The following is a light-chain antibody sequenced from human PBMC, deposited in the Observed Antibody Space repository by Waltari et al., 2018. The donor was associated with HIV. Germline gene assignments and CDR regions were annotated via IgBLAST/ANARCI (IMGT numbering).Light chain of an antibody. Sequence: QSALTQPPSASGSPGQSVSISCTGSSSDIGSYDYVSWYQQHPGNVPKLIIYEVNRRPSRVPNRFSGSKSGNTASLTVSGLQADDEADYYCSSYSSMHVMVFGGGTEVTVL. V-gene: IGLV2-8*01. CDR2: EVN. J-gene: IGLJ2*01. CDR1: SSDIGSYDY. CDR3: SSYSSMHVMV.